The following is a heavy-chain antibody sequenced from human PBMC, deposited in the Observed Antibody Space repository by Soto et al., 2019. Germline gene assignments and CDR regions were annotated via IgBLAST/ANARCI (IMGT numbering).Heavy chain of an antibody. CDR2: INPNSGGT. CDR3: ARAHRLSYSSSSLIYAFDI. V-gene: IGHV1-2*04. J-gene: IGHJ3*02. Sequence: ASVKVSCKASGYTFTGYYMHWVRQAPGQGLEWMGWINPNSGGTNYAQKFQGWVTMTRDTSISTAYMELSRLRSDDTAVYYCARAHRLSYSSSSLIYAFDIWGQGTMVTVSS. CDR1: GYTFTGYY. D-gene: IGHD6-6*01.